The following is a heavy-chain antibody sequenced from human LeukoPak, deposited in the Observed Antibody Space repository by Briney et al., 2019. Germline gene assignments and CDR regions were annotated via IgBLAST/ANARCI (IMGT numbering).Heavy chain of an antibody. CDR1: GYIFTTYD. J-gene: IGHJ5*02. Sequence: GSVKVSCKASGYIFTTYDIGWVRQATGQGLEWMGWLNPNSGNAGYAQKFQGRVTISRNTSISTAYMELSSLRSDDTAIYYCARRKFLGWFDPWGQGTLVTVSS. CDR2: LNPNSGNA. CDR3: ARRKFLGWFDP. D-gene: IGHD7-27*01. V-gene: IGHV1-8*03.